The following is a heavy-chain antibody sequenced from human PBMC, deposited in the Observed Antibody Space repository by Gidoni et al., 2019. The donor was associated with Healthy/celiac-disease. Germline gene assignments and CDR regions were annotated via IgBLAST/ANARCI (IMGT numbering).Heavy chain of an antibody. J-gene: IGHJ4*02. D-gene: IGHD2-15*01. CDR2: ISGSGGST. Sequence: EVQLVESGGGLVQPGGSLRLSWSASGFTFSSYAMSWVRQAPGKGLEWVSAISGSGGSTYYADSVKGRFTISRDNSKNTLYLQMNSLRAEDTAVYYCAKGEGGGSYCFDYWGQGTLVTVSS. CDR1: GFTFSSYA. V-gene: IGHV3-23*04. CDR3: AKGEGGGSYCFDY.